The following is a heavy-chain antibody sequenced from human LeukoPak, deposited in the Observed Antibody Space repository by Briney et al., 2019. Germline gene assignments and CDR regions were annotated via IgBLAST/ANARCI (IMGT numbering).Heavy chain of an antibody. CDR2: FNPRRRST. D-gene: IGHD3-3*01. Sequence: ASVKVSCKASGYTFISYFIYWVRQAPGQGPEWMGRFNPRRRSTSYSQNFQGRVTLTGDTSTSTVYMELISLASEDTAVYYCAREGDYWSAYALDYWGQGTLVTVSS. V-gene: IGHV1-46*01. CDR3: AREGDYWSAYALDY. J-gene: IGHJ4*02. CDR1: GYTFISYF.